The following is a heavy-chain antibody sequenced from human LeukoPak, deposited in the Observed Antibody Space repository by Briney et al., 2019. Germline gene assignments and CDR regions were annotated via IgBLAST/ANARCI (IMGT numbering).Heavy chain of an antibody. CDR2: MTGSGGSS. J-gene: IGHJ6*03. Sequence: GGSLRLSCEASGLAFRNFAMSWVRQAPGKGLEWVSGMTGSGGSSHYADSVKGRFTISRDNAKNALYLQMNSLRADDTALYYCAKMKGQRLNDYCMDVWGKGTTVTVSS. CDR3: AKMKGQRLNDYCMDV. V-gene: IGHV3-23*01. CDR1: GLAFRNFA.